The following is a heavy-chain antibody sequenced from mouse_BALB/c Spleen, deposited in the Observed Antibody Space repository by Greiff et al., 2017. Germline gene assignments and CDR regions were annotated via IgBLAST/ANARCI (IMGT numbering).Heavy chain of an antibody. CDR1: GDSITSGY. J-gene: IGHJ3*01. V-gene: IGHV3-8*02. D-gene: IGHD1-1*01. Sequence: EVQLQQSGPSLVKPSQTLSLTCSVTGDSITSGYWNWIRQFPGNKLEYMGYISYSGSTYYNPSLKSRISITRDTSKNQYYLQLNSVTTEDTATYYCASDSGRYGSSYFAYWGQGTLVTVSA. CDR2: ISYSGST. CDR3: ASDSGRYGSSYFAY.